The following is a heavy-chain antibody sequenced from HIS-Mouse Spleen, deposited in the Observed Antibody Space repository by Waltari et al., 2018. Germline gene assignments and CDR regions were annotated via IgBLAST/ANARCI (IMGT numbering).Heavy chain of an antibody. Sequence: QLQLQESGPGLVKPSETLSLTCTVSGGSISSSSYYWGWIRRPPRKGLEWFGGINYSGSTYYNPSLKSRVTISVDTSKNQFSLKLSSVTAADTAVYYCAREIPYSSSWYDWYFDLWGRGTLVTVSS. J-gene: IGHJ2*01. CDR1: GGSISSSSYY. CDR2: INYSGST. V-gene: IGHV4-39*07. D-gene: IGHD6-13*01. CDR3: AREIPYSSSWYDWYFDL.